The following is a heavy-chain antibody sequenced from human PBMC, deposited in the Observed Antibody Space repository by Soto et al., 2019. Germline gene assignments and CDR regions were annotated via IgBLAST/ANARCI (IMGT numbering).Heavy chain of an antibody. J-gene: IGHJ6*02. V-gene: IGHV3-33*01. D-gene: IGHD6-13*01. CDR2: IWYDGSNK. Sequence: GGSLRLYCSASGFTFSSYCMNWVRQAPVKGLEWVAVIWYDGSNKYYADAVKGRFTISRDNSKNTLYLQMNSLRAEDTAVYYCARQYSSSWYDYYYGMDVWGQGTTVTVSS. CDR3: ARQYSSSWYDYYYGMDV. CDR1: GFTFSSYC.